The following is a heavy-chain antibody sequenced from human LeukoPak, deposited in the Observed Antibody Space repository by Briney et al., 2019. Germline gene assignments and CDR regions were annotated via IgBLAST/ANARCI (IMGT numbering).Heavy chain of an antibody. J-gene: IGHJ5*02. CDR1: GFTFDDYA. V-gene: IGHV3-43*02. D-gene: IGHD6-19*01. CDR2: ISGDGGST. CDR3: AEDSRQRGGWYNWFDP. Sequence: GGSLRLSCAASGFTFDDYAMHWVRQAPGKGLVWVSLISGDGGSTYYADSVKGRFTISRDNSKNSLYLQMNSLRTEDTALYYSAEDSRQRGGWYNWFDPWGQGTLVTVSS.